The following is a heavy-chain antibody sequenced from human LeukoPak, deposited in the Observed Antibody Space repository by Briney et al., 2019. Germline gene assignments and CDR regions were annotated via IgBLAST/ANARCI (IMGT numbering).Heavy chain of an antibody. J-gene: IGHJ4*02. CDR1: GFALSSYA. V-gene: IGHV3-30-3*01. D-gene: IGHD1/OR15-1a*01. Sequence: GRSLRLSCAASGFALSSYAVLWVRHAPGKGLEWVTWSSHDGANAYSADFVKGRLTVSRDNAKYTLYLQMNSLTIDDTAVYYCARGGVEQGNRIYLDSWGQGTLVTVSS. CDR3: ARGGVEQGNRIYLDS. CDR2: SSHDGANA.